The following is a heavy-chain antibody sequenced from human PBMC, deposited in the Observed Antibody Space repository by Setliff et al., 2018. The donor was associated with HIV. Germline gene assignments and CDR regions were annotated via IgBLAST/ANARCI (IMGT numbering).Heavy chain of an antibody. V-gene: IGHV5-51*01. Sequence: GESLKISCQASGYSFTTLWIAWVRQMPGKGLEWMGMVFPDDSDTRYSPSFRGQVSMSADKSINTAYLQWSSLKASDTAVYYCARLSGLYYYDSSGYYYGHYFDDWGQGTLVTVSS. J-gene: IGHJ4*02. CDR2: VFPDDSDT. CDR3: ARLSGLYYYDSSGYYYGHYFDD. D-gene: IGHD3-22*01. CDR1: GYSFTTLW.